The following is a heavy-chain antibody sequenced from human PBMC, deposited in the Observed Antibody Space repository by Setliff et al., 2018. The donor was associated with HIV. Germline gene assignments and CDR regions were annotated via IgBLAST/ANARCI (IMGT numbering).Heavy chain of an antibody. CDR3: ARKVGVTTYYYSSGSIKGALDV. V-gene: IGHV1-8*01. Sequence: ASVKVSCKASGYAFTTYDINWVRQATGQGLEWMGWMNPKTGNTVYEQNFQGRVTMTRDTSIDTAYMELSSLRSEDTAVYYCARKVGVTTYYYSSGSIKGALDVWGQGTKVTGLL. J-gene: IGHJ6*02. D-gene: IGHD3-10*01. CDR2: MNPKTGNT. CDR1: GYAFTTYD.